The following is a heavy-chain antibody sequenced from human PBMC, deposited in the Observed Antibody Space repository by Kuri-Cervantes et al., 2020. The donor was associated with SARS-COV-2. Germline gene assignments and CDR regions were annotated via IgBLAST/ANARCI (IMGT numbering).Heavy chain of an antibody. D-gene: IGHD3-22*01. CDR3: ARRLYYYDSSGSRGNFDY. CDR2: INHSGST. J-gene: IGHJ4*02. CDR1: GGSFSGYS. V-gene: IGHV4-34*01. Sequence: LRLSCAVYGGSFSGYSWGWIRQPPGKGLEWIGEINHSGSTNYNPSLKSRVTISVDTSKNQFSLKLSSVTAADTAVYYCARRLYYYDSSGSRGNFDYWGQGTLVTVSS.